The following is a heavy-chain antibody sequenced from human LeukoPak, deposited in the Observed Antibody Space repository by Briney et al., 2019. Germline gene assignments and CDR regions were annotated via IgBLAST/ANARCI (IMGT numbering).Heavy chain of an antibody. V-gene: IGHV4-39*01. J-gene: IGHJ4*02. D-gene: IGHD3-9*01. Sequence: SETLSLTCTVSGGSITSNGYYWAWIRQPPGKGLEWIGSVYYSGSTSYNPPLKSRVTISVDTSKNQFSLKLNSVTAADTAVYYCARPLTGYSYFDYWGQGTLVTVSS. CDR2: VYYSGST. CDR1: GGSITSNGYY. CDR3: ARPLTGYSYFDY.